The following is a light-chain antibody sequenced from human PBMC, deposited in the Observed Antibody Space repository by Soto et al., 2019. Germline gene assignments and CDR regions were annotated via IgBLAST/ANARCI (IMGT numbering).Light chain of an antibody. CDR1: SSNIGSKY. CDR3: AAWDAGVSGPA. Sequence: QSVLTQPPSASGTPGQRVTISCSGSSSNIGSKYVYWYQQLPGTAPKLLMYRNNQRPLGVPDRFSGSKSGTSASLAISGLRSEDEADYYCAAWDAGVSGPAFGGGTKLTVL. CDR2: RNN. J-gene: IGLJ2*01. V-gene: IGLV1-47*01.